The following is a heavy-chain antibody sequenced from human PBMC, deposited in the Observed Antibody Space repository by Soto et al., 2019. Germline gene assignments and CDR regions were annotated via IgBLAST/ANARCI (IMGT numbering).Heavy chain of an antibody. CDR1: GYTLTDYD. J-gene: IGHJ4*02. V-gene: IGHV1-46*01. CDR3: ARGSSLALDY. Sequence: QVQMVQSGAEVKKPGASVKVSCEASGYTLTDYDMHWVRQAPGQGLEWMGRINTSGGATTYVQKFQGRVTMTTDTSTSTVYLDLRSLTPEATAVYYCARGSSLALDYWGQGTLVTVSS. CDR2: INTSGGAT.